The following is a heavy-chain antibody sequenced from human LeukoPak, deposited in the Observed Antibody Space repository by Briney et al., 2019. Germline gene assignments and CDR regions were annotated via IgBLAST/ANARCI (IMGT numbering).Heavy chain of an antibody. D-gene: IGHD1-26*01. CDR2: INAGNGNT. V-gene: IGHV1-3*01. CDR1: GYTFTSYA. CDR3: ARDWGIGGSIIYYFDY. Sequence: ASVKVSCKASGYTFTSYAMHWVRQAPGQRLEWMGWINAGNGNTKYSQKFQGRVTIIRDTSASTAYMELSSLRSEDTAVYYCARDWGIGGSIIYYFDYWGQGTLVTVSS. J-gene: IGHJ4*02.